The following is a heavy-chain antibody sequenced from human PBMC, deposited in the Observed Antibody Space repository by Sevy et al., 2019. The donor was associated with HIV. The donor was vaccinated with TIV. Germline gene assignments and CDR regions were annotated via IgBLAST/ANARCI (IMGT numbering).Heavy chain of an antibody. CDR2: IRSNGAT. V-gene: IGHV4-61*02. CDR3: ARAYDSSGYMRLGFDP. CDR1: GDFISSGDYY. J-gene: IGHJ5*02. D-gene: IGHD3-22*01. Sequence: SETLSLTCTVSGDFISSGDYYWNWIRQPAVKGPEWIGRIRSNGATVYKPSLKSRLIISADRSKNQFFLTLTSLTAADTAVYFCARAYDSSGYMRLGFDPWGQGTLVTVSS.